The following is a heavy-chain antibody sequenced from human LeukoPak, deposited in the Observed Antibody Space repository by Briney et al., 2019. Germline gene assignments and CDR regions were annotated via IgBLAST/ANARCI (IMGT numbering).Heavy chain of an antibody. Sequence: GGSLRLSCVASGFAFSRNDMSWVRQAPGKGLEWVSSIGGSGTRTYYADSVKGRFTISRDTSKNTLYLQMNSLRAEDTAVYYCARGWRWIYDYWGQGTLVTVSS. CDR2: IGGSGTRT. D-gene: IGHD5-24*01. V-gene: IGHV3-23*01. CDR1: GFAFSRND. J-gene: IGHJ4*02. CDR3: ARGWRWIYDY.